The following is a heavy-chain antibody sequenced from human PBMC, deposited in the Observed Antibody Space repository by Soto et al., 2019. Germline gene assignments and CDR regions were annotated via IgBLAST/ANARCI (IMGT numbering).Heavy chain of an antibody. D-gene: IGHD2-15*01. CDR3: AADLGYCSGGSCSERYYYYYYGMDV. CDR2: IVVGSGNT. CDR1: GFTFTSSA. V-gene: IGHV1-58*01. J-gene: IGHJ6*02. Sequence: ASVKVSCKASGFTFTSSAVQWVRQARGQRLEWIGWIVVGSGNTNYAQKFQERVTITRDMSTSTAYMELSSLRSEDTAVYYCAADLGYCSGGSCSERYYYYYYGMDVWGQGTTVTVSS.